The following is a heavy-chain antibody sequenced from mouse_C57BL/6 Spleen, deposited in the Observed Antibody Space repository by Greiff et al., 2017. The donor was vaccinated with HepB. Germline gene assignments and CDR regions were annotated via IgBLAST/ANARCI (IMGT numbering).Heavy chain of an antibody. D-gene: IGHD1-1*01. V-gene: IGHV1-59*01. CDR1: GYTFTSYW. CDR3: ARGDGSSLYAMDY. J-gene: IGHJ4*01. Sequence: QVQLQQSGAELVRPGTSVKLSCKASGYTFTSYWMHWVKQRPGQGLEWIGVIDPSDSYTNYNQKFKGKATLTVDTSSSTAYMQLSSLTSEDSAVYYCARGDGSSLYAMDYWGQGTSVTVSS. CDR2: IDPSDSYT.